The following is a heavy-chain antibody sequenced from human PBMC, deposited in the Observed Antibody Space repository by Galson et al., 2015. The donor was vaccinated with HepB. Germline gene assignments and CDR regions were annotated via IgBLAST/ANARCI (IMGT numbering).Heavy chain of an antibody. V-gene: IGHV4-39*07. CDR2: IYYSGST. D-gene: IGHD6-6*01. Sequence: SETLSLTCTVSGGSISSSSYYWGWIRQPPGKGLEWIGSIYYSGSTYYNPSLKSRVTISVDTSKNQFSLKLSSVTAADTAVYYCARAISSIAARPPRPSYNWFDPWGQGTLVTVSS. CDR1: GGSISSSSYY. J-gene: IGHJ5*02. CDR3: ARAISSIAARPPRPSYNWFDP.